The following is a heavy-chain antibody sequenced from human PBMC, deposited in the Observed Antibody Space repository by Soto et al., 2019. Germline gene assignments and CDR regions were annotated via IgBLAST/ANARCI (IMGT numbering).Heavy chain of an antibody. CDR3: ARVWFDSTDRTENYYYYGMDV. CDR1: GGNFRSYS. Sequence: SVKVSCKASGGNFRSYSISWVRQAPGQGLEWIGGIIPIFGTANYAQKFQGRVTITADESTSTAYVELSSLRSEDTAVYYCARVWFDSTDRTENYYYYGMDVWGQGTTVTVSS. CDR2: IIPIFGTA. V-gene: IGHV1-69*13. J-gene: IGHJ6*02. D-gene: IGHD3-10*01.